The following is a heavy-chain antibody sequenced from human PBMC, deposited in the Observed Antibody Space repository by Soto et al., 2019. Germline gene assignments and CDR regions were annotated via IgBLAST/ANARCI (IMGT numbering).Heavy chain of an antibody. J-gene: IGHJ4*02. V-gene: IGHV3-48*01. CDR3: ARDQFGGYDSAYYFDY. CDR2: ISSSSSTI. CDR1: GFTFSSYS. D-gene: IGHD5-12*01. Sequence: GGSLRLSCAASGFTFSSYSMNWVRQAPGKGLEWVSYISSSSSTIYYADSVKGRFTISRDNAKNSLYLQMNSLRAEDTAVYYCARDQFGGYDSAYYFDYWGQGTLVTVSS.